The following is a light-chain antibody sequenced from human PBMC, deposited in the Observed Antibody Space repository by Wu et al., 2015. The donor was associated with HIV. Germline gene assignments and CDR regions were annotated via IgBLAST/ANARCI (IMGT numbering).Light chain of an antibody. CDR1: QSVTNSY. CDR2: GAS. CDR3: QQYGSSPPLT. Sequence: EIVLTQSPGTLSLSPGERATLSCRASQSVTNSYLAWYQQKPGQAPSLLIYGASSRATGIPDRFNGSGSGTDFTLTISRLEPEDFAVYYCQQYGSSPPLTFGGGTKVEIK. J-gene: IGKJ4*01. V-gene: IGKV3-20*01.